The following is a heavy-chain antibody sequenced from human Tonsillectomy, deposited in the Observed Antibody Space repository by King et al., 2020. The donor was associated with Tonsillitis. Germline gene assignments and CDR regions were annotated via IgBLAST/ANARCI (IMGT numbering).Heavy chain of an antibody. V-gene: IGHV3-30-3*01. Sequence: VQLVESGGGVVQPGRSLRLSCAASGFTFSSYAMHWVRQAPGKGLEWVAVISYDGSNKYYADSVKGRFTISRDNSKNTLYLQMNSLRAEDTAVYYCASDRPGGRQWLVSPLYGMDVWGQGTTVTVSS. J-gene: IGHJ6*02. CDR2: ISYDGSNK. CDR3: ASDRPGGRQWLVSPLYGMDV. CDR1: GFTFSSYA. D-gene: IGHD6-19*01.